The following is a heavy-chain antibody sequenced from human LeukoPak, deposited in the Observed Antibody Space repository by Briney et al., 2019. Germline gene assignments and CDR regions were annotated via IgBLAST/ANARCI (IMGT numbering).Heavy chain of an antibody. J-gene: IGHJ4*02. V-gene: IGHV3-20*04. CDR3: ARDQGSGYYYAPDY. CDR2: INWNGGST. CDR1: GFTFDDYG. D-gene: IGHD3-22*01. Sequence: GGSLRPSCAASGFTFDDYGMSWVRQAPGKGLEWVSGINWNGGSTGYADSVKGRFTISRDNAKNSLYLQMNSLRAEDTALYYCARDQGSGYYYAPDYWGQGTLVTVSS.